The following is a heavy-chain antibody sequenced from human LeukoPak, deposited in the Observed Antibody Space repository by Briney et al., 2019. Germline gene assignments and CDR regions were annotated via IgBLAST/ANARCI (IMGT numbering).Heavy chain of an antibody. CDR2: INHSGST. CDR3: ARGRYSSGWSGAPDY. J-gene: IGHJ4*02. D-gene: IGHD6-19*01. CDR1: GGSFSGYY. V-gene: IGHV4-34*01. Sequence: SETLSLTCAVYGGSFSGYYWSWIRQPPGKGLEWIGEINHSGSTNYNPSLKSRVTISVDTSKNQFSLKLSSVTAADTAVYYCARGRYSSGWSGAPDYWGQGTLVTVSS.